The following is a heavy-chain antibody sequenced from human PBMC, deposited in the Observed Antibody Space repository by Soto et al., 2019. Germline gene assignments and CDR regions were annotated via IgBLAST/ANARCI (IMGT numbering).Heavy chain of an antibody. Sequence: VQLVESGGGVVQPGRSLRLSCAASGFTFSSYGMHWVRQAPGKGLEWVAVISYDGSNKYYADSVKGRFTISRDNSKNTLYLQMNSLRAEDTAVYYCAKDLYYDILTGYSGGAFDYWGQGTLVTVSS. CDR3: AKDLYYDILTGYSGGAFDY. J-gene: IGHJ4*02. V-gene: IGHV3-30*18. CDR1: GFTFSSYG. D-gene: IGHD3-9*01. CDR2: ISYDGSNK.